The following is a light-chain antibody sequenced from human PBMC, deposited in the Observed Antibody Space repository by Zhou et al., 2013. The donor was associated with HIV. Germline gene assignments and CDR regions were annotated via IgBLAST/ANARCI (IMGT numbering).Light chain of an antibody. CDR1: QSVISRN. J-gene: IGKJ1*01. V-gene: IGKV3-20*01. CDR3: QQYGRSRPLM. Sequence: IVLTQSPGTLSLSPGERATLSCRASQSVISRNLAWYQQKPGQAPRLLIYGGSSRATGVPDRFSASASGSDFTLNIARLEPEDYAVYYCQQYGRSRPLMFGQGTKVEVK. CDR2: GGS.